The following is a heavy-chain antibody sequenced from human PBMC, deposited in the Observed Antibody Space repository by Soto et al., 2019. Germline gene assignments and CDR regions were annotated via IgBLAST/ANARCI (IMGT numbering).Heavy chain of an antibody. CDR1: GFRFRTRA. CDR2: IRPGGDST. CDR3: TTHEEGAPWAGGFDS. V-gene: IGHV3-23*01. D-gene: IGHD1-26*01. Sequence: LRLSCAASGFRFRTRAMSWVRQAPGKGLEWVASIRPGGDSTYYADSVKGRFAVSRDNSNVTLYLQMDSLRVEDTAIYYCTTHEEGAPWAGGFDSWGQGTLVTVS. J-gene: IGHJ5*01.